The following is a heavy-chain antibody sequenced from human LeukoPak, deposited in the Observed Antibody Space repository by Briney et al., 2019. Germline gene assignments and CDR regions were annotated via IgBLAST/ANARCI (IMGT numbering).Heavy chain of an antibody. CDR2: ISSSRSTI. Sequence: GSLRLSCAASGFTFSTYSMNWVRQAPGKGLEWVSYISSSRSTIYYADSVTGRFTISRDNAKNSLYLQMNSLRDEDTAVYYCARVGSFESSTDYWGQGTLVTVSS. J-gene: IGHJ4*02. CDR1: GFTFSTYS. CDR3: ARVGSFESSTDY. V-gene: IGHV3-48*02. D-gene: IGHD2-2*01.